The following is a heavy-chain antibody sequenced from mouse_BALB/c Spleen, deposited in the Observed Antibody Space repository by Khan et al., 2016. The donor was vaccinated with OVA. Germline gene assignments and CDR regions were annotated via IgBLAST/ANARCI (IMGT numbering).Heavy chain of an antibody. CDR2: VDPFSAGT. J-gene: IGHJ3*01. Sequence: EVQLQQSGPELMKPGASVKISCKASGYSFTSYYIHWVMQSRGQSLEWIGYVDPFSAGTTYNQKFKGKATLTVDKSSSTAYIHLSNLTSEDSAVYYCTRHGYVAWFTYWGQGTLVTVSA. V-gene: IGHV1S135*01. CDR3: TRHGYVAWFTY. D-gene: IGHD2-2*01. CDR1: GYSFTSYY.